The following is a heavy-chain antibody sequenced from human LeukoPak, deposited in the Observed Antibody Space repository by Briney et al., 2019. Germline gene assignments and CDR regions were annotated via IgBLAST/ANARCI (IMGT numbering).Heavy chain of an antibody. D-gene: IGHD2-15*01. Sequence: ASVKVSCKASGYTFTSYDINWVRQATGQGLEWMGWMNPNSGNTGYAQKLQGRVTMTTDTSTSTAYMELSSLRSEDTAVCYCARESSSGRFDYWGQGTLVTVSS. CDR2: MNPNSGNT. CDR1: GYTFTSYD. J-gene: IGHJ4*02. V-gene: IGHV1-8*01. CDR3: ARESSSGRFDY.